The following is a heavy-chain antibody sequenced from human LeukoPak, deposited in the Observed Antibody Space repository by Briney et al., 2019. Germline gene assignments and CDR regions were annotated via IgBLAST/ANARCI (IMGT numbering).Heavy chain of an antibody. D-gene: IGHD6-13*01. CDR3: ANRGYSSSWYSFDY. Sequence: GGSLRLSCAASGFTFSSYSMSWVRQAPGKGLEWVAVISCDGSNKYYADSVKGRFTISRDNSKNTLYLQMNSLRAEDTAVYYCANRGYSSSWYSFDYWGQGNLVTVSS. V-gene: IGHV3-30*18. J-gene: IGHJ4*02. CDR1: GFTFSSYS. CDR2: ISCDGSNK.